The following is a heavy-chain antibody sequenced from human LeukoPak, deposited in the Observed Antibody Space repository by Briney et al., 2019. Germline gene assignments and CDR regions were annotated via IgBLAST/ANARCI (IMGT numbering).Heavy chain of an antibody. V-gene: IGHV4-39*01. Sequence: SETLSLTCTVSGGSITNNNFYWAWIRQPPGKGLEWIGSMYYSGSTYYNPSLKSRLTISMDTCKNQFSLKLSSVTAADTAVYYCARHDYYDSSGSIDYWGQGTLVTVSS. CDR2: MYYSGST. J-gene: IGHJ4*02. CDR1: GGSITNNNFY. D-gene: IGHD3-22*01. CDR3: ARHDYYDSSGSIDY.